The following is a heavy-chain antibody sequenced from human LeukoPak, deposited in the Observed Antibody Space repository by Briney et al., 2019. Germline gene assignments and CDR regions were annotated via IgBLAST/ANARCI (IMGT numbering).Heavy chain of an antibody. Sequence: PGGSLRLSCAASGFTFSSYSMNWVRQAPGKGLEWVSSNSSSSSYIYYADSVKGRFTISRDNSKNTLYLQMNSLRAEDTAVYYCAKRTTGTTSWYYFDYWGQGTLVTVSS. V-gene: IGHV3-21*04. J-gene: IGHJ4*02. CDR3: AKRTTGTTSWYYFDY. D-gene: IGHD1-1*01. CDR1: GFTFSSYS. CDR2: NSSSSSYI.